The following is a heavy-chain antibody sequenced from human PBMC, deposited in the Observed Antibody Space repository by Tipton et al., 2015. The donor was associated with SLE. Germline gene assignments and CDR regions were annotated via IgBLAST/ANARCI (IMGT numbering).Heavy chain of an antibody. CDR1: GGSISSSSYY. CDR3: ARGDFWSGLDY. V-gene: IGHV4-39*07. Sequence: TLSLTCTVSGGSISSSSYYWGWIRQSPGKGLEWIGSIYYSGTTSYNSSLKSRVTISVDSAKNQFSLKVSSVTAADTAVYFCARGDFWSGLDYWGQGALVTVSS. D-gene: IGHD3-3*01. CDR2: IYYSGTT. J-gene: IGHJ4*02.